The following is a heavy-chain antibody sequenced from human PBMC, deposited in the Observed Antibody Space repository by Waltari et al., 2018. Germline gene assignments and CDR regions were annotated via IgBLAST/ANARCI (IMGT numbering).Heavy chain of an antibody. J-gene: IGHJ4*02. Sequence: EVQLVESGGGLVQPGGSLRLSCAASGFTFSSYSMNWVRQAPGKGLEWVSSISSSSSTIYYADSVKGRFTISRDNSKNTLYLQMNSLRAEDTAVYYCAREFRGTAAAGYFDYWGQGTLVTVSS. D-gene: IGHD6-13*01. CDR1: GFTFSSYS. CDR2: ISSSSSTI. V-gene: IGHV3-48*01. CDR3: AREFRGTAAAGYFDY.